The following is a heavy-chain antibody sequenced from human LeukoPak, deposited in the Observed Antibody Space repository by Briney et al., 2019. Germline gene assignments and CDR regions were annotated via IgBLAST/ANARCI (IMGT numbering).Heavy chain of an antibody. V-gene: IGHV3-30-3*01. CDR3: AIREPIGY. Sequence: GGSLRLSCAASGFTFSSYTMYWVRQAPGKGLEWVAVISYDGSNKYYADSVKGRFTISRDNSKSTLYLQMNSLRVEDTAIYYCAIREPIGYWGQGSLVTVSP. D-gene: IGHD6-13*01. J-gene: IGHJ4*02. CDR1: GFTFSSYT. CDR2: ISYDGSNK.